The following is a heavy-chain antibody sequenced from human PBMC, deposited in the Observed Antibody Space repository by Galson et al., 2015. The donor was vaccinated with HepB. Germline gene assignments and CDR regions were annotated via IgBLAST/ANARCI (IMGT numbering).Heavy chain of an antibody. V-gene: IGHV3-23*01. CDR3: AKEARLAVAGTHLFDY. Sequence: SLRLSCAASGFTFSSYAMSWVRQAPGKGLEWVSAISGSGGSTYCADSVKGRFTISRDNSKNTLYLQMNSLRAEDTAVYYCAKEARLAVAGTHLFDYWGQGTLVTVSS. J-gene: IGHJ4*02. D-gene: IGHD6-19*01. CDR2: ISGSGGST. CDR1: GFTFSSYA.